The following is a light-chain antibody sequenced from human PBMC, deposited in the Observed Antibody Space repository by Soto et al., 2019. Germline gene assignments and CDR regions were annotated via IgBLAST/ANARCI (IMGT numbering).Light chain of an antibody. Sequence: DIQMTQSPSTLSASVGDRVAITCRASQTLTVWLAWYQQKPGKAPKLLISKASSLESGVPSRFSGSGSGTDFTLTIRSLQPDDFATYYCQQYSTYPLTFGGGTKVDIK. V-gene: IGKV1-5*03. CDR3: QQYSTYPLT. J-gene: IGKJ4*01. CDR1: QTLTVW. CDR2: KAS.